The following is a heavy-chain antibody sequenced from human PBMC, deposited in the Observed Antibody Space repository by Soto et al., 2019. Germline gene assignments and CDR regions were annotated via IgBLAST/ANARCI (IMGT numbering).Heavy chain of an antibody. CDR1: GYTFNSYG. CDR2: ISPYDDNT. CDR3: ARGGYYDSSGSRNYHYYGMDA. Sequence: QVQLVQSGTEVKKPGASVKVSCKASGYTFNSYGISWVRQAPGQGLEWMGWISPYDDNTNYAQNLQGRVTMTTDTSTRTAYMDRRSLRSDDTAVYYCARGGYYDSSGSRNYHYYGMDAWGQGTTVTVS. V-gene: IGHV1-18*01. J-gene: IGHJ6*02. D-gene: IGHD3-22*01.